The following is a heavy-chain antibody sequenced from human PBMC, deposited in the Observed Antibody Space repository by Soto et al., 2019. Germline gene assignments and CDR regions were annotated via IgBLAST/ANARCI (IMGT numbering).Heavy chain of an antibody. D-gene: IGHD6-19*01. CDR3: AKERRGSGWFVCSY. J-gene: IGHJ4*02. V-gene: IGHV3-30*18. CDR2: ISYDGILK. Sequence: GGSLRLSCEASGFTFSAFGMHWVRQAPGKGLEWVAIISYDGILKYYADPVKGRFTISRDTSKSALYLQMNSLRPEDTAVYYCAKERRGSGWFVCSYWGQGILVTVSS. CDR1: GFTFSAFG.